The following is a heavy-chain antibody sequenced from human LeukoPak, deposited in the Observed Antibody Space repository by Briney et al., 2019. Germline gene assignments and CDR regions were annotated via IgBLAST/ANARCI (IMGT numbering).Heavy chain of an antibody. CDR3: ARDWDPLPTAIGSAAFDL. Sequence: PGKSLTLSCTASGFIFSNFAMHWVRQAPGKGLEWLAFISHEGGDTKYTDSVKGRFTVSRDNSYNTVFLQMNTLKFEDTSVYYCARDWDPLPTAIGSAAFDLWGQGTLVTVSS. V-gene: IGHV3-30-3*01. J-gene: IGHJ3*01. D-gene: IGHD2-21*02. CDR1: GFIFSNFA. CDR2: ISHEGGDT.